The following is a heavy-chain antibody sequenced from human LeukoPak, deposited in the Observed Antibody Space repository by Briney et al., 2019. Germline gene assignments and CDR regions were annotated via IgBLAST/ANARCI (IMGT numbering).Heavy chain of an antibody. Sequence: PGGSLRLSCAASGFTVSSYYMSWVRQPPGKGLEWIGSIYYSGSTYYNPSLKSRVTTSVDTSKNQFSLNLRSVTAADTAVYYCASHQYYDLPGGAFDIWGLGTMVTVSS. CDR1: GFTVSSYY. CDR2: IYYSGST. V-gene: IGHV4-39*01. CDR3: ASHQYYDLPGGAFDI. J-gene: IGHJ3*02. D-gene: IGHD3-3*01.